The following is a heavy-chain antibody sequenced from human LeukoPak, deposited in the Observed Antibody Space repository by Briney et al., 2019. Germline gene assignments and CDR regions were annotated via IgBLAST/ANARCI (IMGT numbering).Heavy chain of an antibody. D-gene: IGHD1-7*01. Sequence: PGGSLRLSCSASGFTFSSYAMSWVRQAPGKDLEWVSGISGSGDRTYYADSVKGRFTISRDNSKNTLFLQINSLRAEDTALYYCAKVATGNYQLKPNDYWGQGTLVTVSS. CDR1: GFTFSSYA. V-gene: IGHV3-23*01. CDR3: AKVATGNYQLKPNDY. J-gene: IGHJ4*02. CDR2: ISGSGDRT.